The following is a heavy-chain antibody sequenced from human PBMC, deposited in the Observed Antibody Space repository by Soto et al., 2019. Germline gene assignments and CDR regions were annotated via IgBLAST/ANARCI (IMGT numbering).Heavy chain of an antibody. CDR1: GYSFTSYW. J-gene: IGHJ6*02. CDR2: IYPGDSDT. D-gene: IGHD5-12*01. Sequence: GESLKISCKGSGYSFTSYWIGWVRQMPGKGLEWMGIIYPGDSDTRYSPSFQGQVTISANNSISTAYLQGSSLKASDTAMYYCARSYSGYDSSYYYYYYYGMDVWGQGTTVTVSS. CDR3: ARSYSGYDSSYYYYYYYGMDV. V-gene: IGHV5-51*01.